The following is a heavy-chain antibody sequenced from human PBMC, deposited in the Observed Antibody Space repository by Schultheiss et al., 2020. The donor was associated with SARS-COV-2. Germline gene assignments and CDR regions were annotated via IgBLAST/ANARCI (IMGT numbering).Heavy chain of an antibody. CDR3: AYVIPPDY. CDR2: ISYDGSNK. J-gene: IGHJ4*02. D-gene: IGHD3-16*02. V-gene: IGHV3-30*03. CDR1: GFTFSSYG. Sequence: GGSLRLSCSASGFTFSSYGMHWVRQAPGKGLEWVAVISYDGSNKYYADSVKGRFTISRDNSKNTLYLQMNSLRAEDTAVYYCAYVIPPDYWGQGTLVTVSS.